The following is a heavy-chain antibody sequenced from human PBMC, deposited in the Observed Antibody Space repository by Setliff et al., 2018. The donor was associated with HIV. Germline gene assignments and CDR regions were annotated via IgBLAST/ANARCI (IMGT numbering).Heavy chain of an antibody. Sequence: ASVKVSCKTSGYTFISYYIYWVRQAPGQGLEWMGMINPSGAITSYAQNFQGRVTMTRDTFTSTVYMELIRLRSDDTAVYYCAREPPRRRGTVTGDYWGHGTLGTSPQ. CDR1: GYTFISYY. V-gene: IGHV1-46*01. CDR3: AREPPRRRGTVTGDY. J-gene: IGHJ4*01. CDR2: INPSGAIT. D-gene: IGHD4-17*01.